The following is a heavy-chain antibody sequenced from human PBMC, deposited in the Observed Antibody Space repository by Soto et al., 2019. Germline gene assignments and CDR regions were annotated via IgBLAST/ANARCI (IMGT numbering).Heavy chain of an antibody. CDR1: GYTFTSYG. D-gene: IGHD3-16*02. CDR2: ISAYNGNT. J-gene: IGHJ3*02. Sequence: ASVKVSCKASGYTFTSYGISWVRQAPGQGLEWMGWISAYNGNTNYAQKLQGRVTMTTDTSTSTAYMELRSLRSNDTAVYYCARRYDYIWGSYRQKDAFDIWGQGTMVTVSS. V-gene: IGHV1-18*01. CDR3: ARRYDYIWGSYRQKDAFDI.